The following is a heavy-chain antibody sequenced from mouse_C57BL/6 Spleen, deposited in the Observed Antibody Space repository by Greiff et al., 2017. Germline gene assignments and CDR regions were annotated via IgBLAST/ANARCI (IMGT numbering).Heavy chain of an antibody. V-gene: IGHV3-6*01. CDR3: ARDVFAY. CDR2: ISYDGSN. CDR1: GYSITSGYY. J-gene: IGHJ3*01. Sequence: EVQLQQSGPGLVKPSQSLSLTCSVTGYSITSGYYWNWIRQFPGNKLEWMGYISYDGSNNYNPSLKNRISITRDTSKNQCFLKLNSVTTEDTATYYCARDVFAYWGQGTLVTVSA.